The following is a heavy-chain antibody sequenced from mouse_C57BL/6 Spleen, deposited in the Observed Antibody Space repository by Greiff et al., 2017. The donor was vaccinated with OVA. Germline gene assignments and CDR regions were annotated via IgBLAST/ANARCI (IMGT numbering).Heavy chain of an antibody. Sequence: EVKLMESGGGLVQPGGSLKLSCAASGFTFSDYGMAWVRQAPRKGPEWVAFLSNLAYSIYYADTVTGRFTISRENAKNTLYLEMGSLRSEDTAMYYGARRDDYDDYAMDYWGQGTSVTVSS. J-gene: IGHJ4*01. D-gene: IGHD2-4*01. V-gene: IGHV5-15*01. CDR2: LSNLAYSI. CDR3: ARRDDYDDYAMDY. CDR1: GFTFSDYG.